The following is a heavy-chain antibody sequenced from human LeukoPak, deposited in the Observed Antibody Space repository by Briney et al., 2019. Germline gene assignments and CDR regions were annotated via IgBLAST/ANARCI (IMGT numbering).Heavy chain of an antibody. Sequence: GGSLRLSCAASGFTFSTYSMNWVRQAPGKGLEWVSSISSSSSYIYYADSVKGRFTISRDNAKNSLSLQMNSLRAEDTAVYYCARGGEPVGFDYWGQGTLVTVSS. V-gene: IGHV3-21*01. J-gene: IGHJ4*02. CDR1: GFTFSTYS. CDR2: ISSSSSYI. CDR3: ARGGEPVGFDY. D-gene: IGHD1-26*01.